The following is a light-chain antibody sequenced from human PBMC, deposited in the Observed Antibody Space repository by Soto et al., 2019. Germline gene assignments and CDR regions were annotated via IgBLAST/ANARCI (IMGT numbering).Light chain of an antibody. CDR3: AAWDDSQTGPNYV. CDR1: SSNIGSNT. V-gene: IGLV1-44*01. CDR2: SNN. J-gene: IGLJ1*01. Sequence: SVLPQPPSASGTPGQSVTIYCSGSSSNIGSNTVNSYQQLPGTALKLLIYSNNQRPSGVPDRFSGSTSGTSASLAISGLQSEDEADYYCAAWDDSQTGPNYVFGTGPKVTV.